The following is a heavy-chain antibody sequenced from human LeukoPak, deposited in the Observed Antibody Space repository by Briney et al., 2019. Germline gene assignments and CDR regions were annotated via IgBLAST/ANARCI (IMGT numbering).Heavy chain of an antibody. CDR1: KFTFSHYG. D-gene: IGHD3-3*01. CDR2: ISSDGSIK. V-gene: IGHV3-30*18. Sequence: GSLRLSCTASKFTFSHYGMQWVRQAPGKGLEWVAVISSDGSIKVYADSVKGRFTLSRDNSINTVDLQMNSLRAEDTAVYYCVKEYHSRGFGAYFDYWGQGTLVTVSS. J-gene: IGHJ4*02. CDR3: VKEYHSRGFGAYFDY.